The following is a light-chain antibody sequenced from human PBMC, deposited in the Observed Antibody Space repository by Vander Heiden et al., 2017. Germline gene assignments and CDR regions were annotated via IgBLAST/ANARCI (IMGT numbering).Light chain of an antibody. Sequence: DIQMTQSPSSLSASVGDRVTITCRASQSISSYLNWYQQKPGKAPKLLIYAASSLQSAVPSRFSGSGSGTDFTLTISSLQPEDFATYYCQQSYSTPSTFGQGTKLEIK. J-gene: IGKJ2*01. V-gene: IGKV1-39*01. CDR2: AAS. CDR1: QSISSY. CDR3: QQSYSTPST.